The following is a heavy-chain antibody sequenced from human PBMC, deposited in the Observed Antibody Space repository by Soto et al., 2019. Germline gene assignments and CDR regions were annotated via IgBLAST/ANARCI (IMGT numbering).Heavy chain of an antibody. J-gene: IGHJ6*02. CDR2: ISAYNGNT. CDR1: GYTFTSYG. Sequence: QVQLVQSGAEVKKPGASVKVSCKASGYTFTSYGISWVRQAPGQGLEWMGWISAYNGNTNYAQKLQGRVTMTADTSTSPAYVELRSLRSDDTAVYYCARAPVGWYYYYGMDVWGQGTTVTVSS. V-gene: IGHV1-18*01. CDR3: ARAPVGWYYYYGMDV. D-gene: IGHD1-26*01.